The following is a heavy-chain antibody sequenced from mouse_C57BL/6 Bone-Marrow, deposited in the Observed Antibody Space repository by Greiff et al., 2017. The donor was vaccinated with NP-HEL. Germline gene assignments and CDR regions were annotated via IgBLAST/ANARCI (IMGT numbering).Heavy chain of an antibody. V-gene: IGHV5-9-1*02. J-gene: IGHJ2*01. CDR2: ISSGGDYI. D-gene: IGHD4-1*01. CDR1: GFTFSSYA. Sequence: DVQLVESGEGLVKPGGSLKLSCAASGFTFSSYAMSWVRQTPEKRLEWVAYISSGGDYIYYADTVKGRFTISRDNARNTLYLQMSSLKSEDTAMYYCTRDFWSGTEGYYFDYWGQGTTLTVSS. CDR3: TRDFWSGTEGYYFDY.